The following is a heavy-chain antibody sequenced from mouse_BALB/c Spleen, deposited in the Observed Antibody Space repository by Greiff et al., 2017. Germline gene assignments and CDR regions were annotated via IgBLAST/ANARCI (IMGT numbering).Heavy chain of an antibody. CDR1: GFTFSSFG. D-gene: IGHD2-2*01. CDR3: ARDGYVSYWYFDV. J-gene: IGHJ1*01. Sequence: EVMLVESGGGLVQPGGSRKLSCAASGFTFSSFGMHWVRQAPEKGLEWVAYISSGSSTIYYADTVKGRFTISRDNPKNTLFLQMTSLRSEDTAMYYCARDGYVSYWYFDVWGAGTTVTVSS. CDR2: ISSGSSTI. V-gene: IGHV5-17*02.